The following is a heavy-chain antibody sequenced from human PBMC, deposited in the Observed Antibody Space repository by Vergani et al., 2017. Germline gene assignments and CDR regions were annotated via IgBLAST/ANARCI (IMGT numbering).Heavy chain of an antibody. J-gene: IGHJ3*02. CDR2: IYYSGST. D-gene: IGHD2-21*02. CDR1: GGSISSGDYY. CDR3: ARAKHIVVVTDEDAFDI. Sequence: QVQLQQWGAGLLKPSETLSLTCTVSGGSISSGDYYWSWIRQPPGKGLEWIGYIYYSGSTYYNPSLKSRVTISVDTSKNQFSLKLSSVTAADTAVYYCARAKHIVVVTDEDAFDIWGQGTMVTVSS. V-gene: IGHV4-30-4*01.